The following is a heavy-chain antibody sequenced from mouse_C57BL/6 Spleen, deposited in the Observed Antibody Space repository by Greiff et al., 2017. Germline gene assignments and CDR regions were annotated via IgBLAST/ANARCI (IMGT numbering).Heavy chain of an antibody. V-gene: IGHV5-6*02. J-gene: IGHJ3*01. CDR2: ISSGGSYT. Sequence: EVNVVESGGDLVKPGGSLKLSCAASGFTFSSYGMSWVRQTPDKRLEWVATISSGGSYTYYPDSVKGRFTISRDNAKNTRYLQMSSLKSEDTAMYYCARRNWDLFAYWGQGTLVTVSA. D-gene: IGHD4-1*01. CDR3: ARRNWDLFAY. CDR1: GFTFSSYG.